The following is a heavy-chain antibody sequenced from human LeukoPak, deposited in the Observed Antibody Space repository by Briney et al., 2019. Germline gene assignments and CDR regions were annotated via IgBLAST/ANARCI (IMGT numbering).Heavy chain of an antibody. V-gene: IGHV3-23*01. D-gene: IGHD6-19*01. CDR3: AKGGLSLAGTDY. Sequence: PGGSLRLSCAASGFTFSSYGMSWVRQAPGKGLEWVSAISGSGGSTYYADSVKGRFTISRDNSKNTLYLQMNSLRPEDTAVYYCAKGGLSLAGTDYWGQGTLVTVSS. CDR1: GFTFSSYG. J-gene: IGHJ4*02. CDR2: ISGSGGST.